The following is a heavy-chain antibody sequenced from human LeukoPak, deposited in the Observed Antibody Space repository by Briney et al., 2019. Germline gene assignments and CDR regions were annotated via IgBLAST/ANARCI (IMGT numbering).Heavy chain of an antibody. V-gene: IGHV4-34*01. Sequence: SSETLSLTCAVYGGSFSGYYWSWIRQPPGKGLEWIGEINHSGSTNYNPSLKSRVTISVDTSKNQFSLKLSSVTAADTAVYYCARFSIFGVVGFDYWGQGTLVTVSS. J-gene: IGHJ4*02. CDR2: INHSGST. CDR3: ARFSIFGVVGFDY. D-gene: IGHD3-3*01. CDR1: GGSFSGYY.